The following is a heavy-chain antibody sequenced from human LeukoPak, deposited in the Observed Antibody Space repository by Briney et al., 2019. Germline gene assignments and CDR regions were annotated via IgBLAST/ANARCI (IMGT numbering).Heavy chain of an antibody. CDR1: GFTFSSYE. J-gene: IGHJ6*03. V-gene: IGHV3-48*03. CDR3: ARGYRSAARRLLPMDV. CDR2: ISSSGSTI. Sequence: GGSLRLSCAASGFTFSSYEMNWVRQAPGKGLEWVSYISSSGSTIYYADSVKGRFTISRDNAKNSLYLQMNSLRAEDTAVYYCARGYRSAARRLLPMDVWDKGTTVTVSS. D-gene: IGHD6-6*01.